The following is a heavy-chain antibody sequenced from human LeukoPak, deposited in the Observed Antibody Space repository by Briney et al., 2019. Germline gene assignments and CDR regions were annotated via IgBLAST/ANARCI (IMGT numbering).Heavy chain of an antibody. D-gene: IGHD5-12*01. J-gene: IGHJ6*03. CDR3: ARHVPGYSGYADYYMDV. CDR1: GGSISSSSYY. CDR2: IYYSGST. Sequence: SSETLSLTCTVSGGSISSSSYYWGWIRQPPGKGLEWIGSIYYSGSTYYNPSLKSRVTISVDTSKNQFSLKLSSVTAADTAVYYCARHVPGYSGYADYYMDVWGKGTTVTISS. V-gene: IGHV4-39*01.